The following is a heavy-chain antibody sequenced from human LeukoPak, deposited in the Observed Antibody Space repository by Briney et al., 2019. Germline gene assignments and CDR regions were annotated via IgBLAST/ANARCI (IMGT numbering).Heavy chain of an antibody. CDR3: ARLPDFWSGYPNDY. J-gene: IGHJ4*02. CDR1: GYTLTSYD. D-gene: IGHD3-3*01. Sequence: GASVKVSCKASGYTLTSYDINWVRQATGQGLEWMGWMNPNSGNTGYAQKFQGRVTMTRNTSISTAYMELSSLRSEDTAVYYCARLPDFWSGYPNDYWGQGTLVTVSS. V-gene: IGHV1-8*01. CDR2: MNPNSGNT.